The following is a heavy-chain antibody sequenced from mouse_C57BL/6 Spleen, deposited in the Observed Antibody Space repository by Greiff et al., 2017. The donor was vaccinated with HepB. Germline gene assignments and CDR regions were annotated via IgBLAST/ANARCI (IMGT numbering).Heavy chain of an antibody. CDR1: GYAFSSSW. J-gene: IGHJ3*01. D-gene: IGHD1-1*01. Sequence: VQLQQSGPELVKPGASVKISCKASGYAFSSSWMNWVKQRPGKGLEWIGRIYPGDGDTNYNGKFKGKATLTADKSSSTAYMQRSSLTSEDSAVYFCAREGRYYGSTQFAYWGQGTLVTVSA. CDR2: IYPGDGDT. V-gene: IGHV1-82*01. CDR3: AREGRYYGSTQFAY.